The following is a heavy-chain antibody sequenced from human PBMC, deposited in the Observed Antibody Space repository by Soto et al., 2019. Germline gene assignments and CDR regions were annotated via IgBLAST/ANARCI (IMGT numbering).Heavy chain of an antibody. CDR2: IYYSGST. V-gene: IGHV4-59*01. J-gene: IGHJ4*01. D-gene: IGHD2-15*01. CDR3: ARDAGGPYDH. Sequence: SENLSLTCTVSGAPITINYWSWIRQAPGKGLEWIGYIYYSGSTTYNPSLKSRVTMSADTSKDQFSLKLNSVTAADTAVYYCARDAGGPYDHWGPRILVTVSS. CDR1: GAPITINY.